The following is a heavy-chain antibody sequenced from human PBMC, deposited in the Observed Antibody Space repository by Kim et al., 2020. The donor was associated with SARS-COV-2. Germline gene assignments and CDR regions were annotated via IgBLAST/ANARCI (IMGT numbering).Heavy chain of an antibody. D-gene: IGHD3-10*01. Sequence: SETLSLTCAVYGGSFSGYYWSWIRQPPGKGLEWIGEINHSGSTNYNPSLKSRVTISVDTSKNQFSLKLSSVTAADTAVYYCARGPNGSGSYWGQGTLVTV. CDR3: ARGPNGSGSY. J-gene: IGHJ4*02. CDR2: INHSGST. V-gene: IGHV4-34*01. CDR1: GGSFSGYY.